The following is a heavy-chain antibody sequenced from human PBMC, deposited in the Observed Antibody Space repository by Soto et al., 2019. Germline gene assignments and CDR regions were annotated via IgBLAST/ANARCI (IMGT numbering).Heavy chain of an antibody. J-gene: IGHJ1*01. Sequence: EVQLVESGGDLVKPGGSLRLSCAASGFYFSYYSMNWVRQAPGKGLEWVSSISSSSRNIYYADSVKGRFTISRDNGKNSLYLQVNSLRAEDSAVYYCATGPQHSRGWKGVGAEYFQDWGQGALVTVSS. D-gene: IGHD6-19*01. CDR2: ISSSSRNI. CDR1: GFYFSYYS. CDR3: ATGPQHSRGWKGVGAEYFQD. V-gene: IGHV3-21*01.